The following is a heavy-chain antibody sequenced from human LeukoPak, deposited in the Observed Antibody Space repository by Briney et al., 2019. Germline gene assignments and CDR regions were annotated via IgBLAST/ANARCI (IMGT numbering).Heavy chain of an antibody. CDR3: AKDISGSWSIDY. D-gene: IGHD6-13*01. CDR2: ISESGAST. Sequence: GGSLRLSCSVSAFTFNTFDNFAMNWVRQAPGKGLEWVAAISESGASTYYADSVKGRFTISRDNSKNTLYLQMNSLRAEDTAVYYCAKDISGSWSIDYWGQGTLVTVSS. J-gene: IGHJ4*02. V-gene: IGHV3-23*01. CDR1: AFTFNTFDNFA.